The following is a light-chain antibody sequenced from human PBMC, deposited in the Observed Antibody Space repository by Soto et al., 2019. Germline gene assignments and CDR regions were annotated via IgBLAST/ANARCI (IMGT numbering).Light chain of an antibody. V-gene: IGLV2-14*01. CDR1: SSNIGSNY. CDR3: SSYTSSSTLV. J-gene: IGLJ3*02. CDR2: EVS. Sequence: QSVLTQPPSASGTPGQRVTISCSGSSSNIGSNYVYWYQQVPGKAPKLMIYEVSNRPSGVSNRFSGSKSGNTASLTISGLQAEDEADYYCSSYTSSSTLVFGGGTKLTVL.